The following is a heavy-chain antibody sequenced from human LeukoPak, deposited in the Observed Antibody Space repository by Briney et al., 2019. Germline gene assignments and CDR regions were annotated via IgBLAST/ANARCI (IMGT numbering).Heavy chain of an antibody. Sequence: SETLSLTCAVSGDSVSSNYWWSWVRQSPGKGLEWIGEVFHSGSTNYNPSLKSRVTISVDTSKNQFSLKLSSVSAADTAVYYCARLRYNWILPGPDAFDIWGQGTKVTVSS. CDR3: ARLRYNWILPGPDAFDI. D-gene: IGHD1-1*01. J-gene: IGHJ3*02. V-gene: IGHV4-4*02. CDR2: VFHSGST. CDR1: GDSVSSNYW.